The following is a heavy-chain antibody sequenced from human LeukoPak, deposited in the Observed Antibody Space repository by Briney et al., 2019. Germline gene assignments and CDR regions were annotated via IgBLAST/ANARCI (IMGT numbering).Heavy chain of an antibody. J-gene: IGHJ6*04. CDR1: GFSLSPRAGG. V-gene: IGHV2-5*01. CDR2: IYWYDDK. D-gene: IGHD3-9*01. CDR3: AHIILSTYYDILTGFPPPGGV. Sequence: ESGPTLVKPTQTLTLTCTFYGFSLSPRAGGVGWIRQPPVKALECIAFIYWYDDKRYSPSLKSRLNIPKDTSKNQVVLTMPNMDPVDTATYYCAHIILSTYYDILTGFPPPGGVWGKGTTVTVSS.